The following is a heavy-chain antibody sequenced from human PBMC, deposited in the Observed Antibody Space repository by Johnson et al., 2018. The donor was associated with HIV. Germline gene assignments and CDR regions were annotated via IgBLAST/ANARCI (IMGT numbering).Heavy chain of an antibody. Sequence: VHLVESGGGVVRPGGSLKLSCAASGFSFDDYGMSWVRQPPGKGLEWVSGIDWNGGSTSYADSVRGRFTISRDNAKNSLFLQMNSLRAGDTAVYYCAREGGSSGPDAFDIWGQGTMVTVYS. J-gene: IGHJ3*02. CDR1: GFSFDDYG. V-gene: IGHV3-20*04. CDR2: IDWNGGST. D-gene: IGHD3-22*01. CDR3: AREGGSSGPDAFDI.